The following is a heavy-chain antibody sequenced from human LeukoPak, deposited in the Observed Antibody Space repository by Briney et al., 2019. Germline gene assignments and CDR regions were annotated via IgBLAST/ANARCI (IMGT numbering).Heavy chain of an antibody. D-gene: IGHD1-26*01. J-gene: IGHJ4*02. CDR3: ARNGGYGKFDY. V-gene: IGHV4-38-2*01. CDR1: GYSISSVYY. Sequence: PSETLSLTCAVSGYSISSVYYWGWIRRPPGKGLEWIGTIDHSGSTYYSPSLKSRVTLSVDTSKNHFSLNLRSVTAADTAFYYCARNGGYGKFDYWGQGILVTVSS. CDR2: IDHSGST.